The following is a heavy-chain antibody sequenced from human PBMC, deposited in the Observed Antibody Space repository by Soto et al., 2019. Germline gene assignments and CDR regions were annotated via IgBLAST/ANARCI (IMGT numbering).Heavy chain of an antibody. CDR2: IYRSSVFRFGPNE. J-gene: IGHJ4*02. CDR1: VFTFSSHS. CDR3: AREFSSQLPLDY. Sequence: PGGSLRLSCAASVFTFSSHSMNWFRQAPGKGLEWVASIYRSSVFRFGPNEFYADSVRGRFIISRDNTNNLVFLQMDSLRVEDTAVYYCAREFSSQLPLDYWGQGTLVTV. V-gene: IGHV3-21*01.